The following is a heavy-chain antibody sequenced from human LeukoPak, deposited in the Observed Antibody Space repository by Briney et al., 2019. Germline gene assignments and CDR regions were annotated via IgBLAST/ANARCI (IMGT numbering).Heavy chain of an antibody. CDR2: ISSSSSYI. V-gene: IGHV3-21*01. CDR3: ARWGAYYFDY. Sequence: GEFLKISCTASGFTFGDYAMSWFRQAPGKGLEWVSSISSSSSYIYYADSVKGRFTISRDNAKNSLYLQMNSLRAEDTAVYYCARWGAYYFDYWGQGTLVTVSS. D-gene: IGHD3-16*01. J-gene: IGHJ4*02. CDR1: GFTFGDYA.